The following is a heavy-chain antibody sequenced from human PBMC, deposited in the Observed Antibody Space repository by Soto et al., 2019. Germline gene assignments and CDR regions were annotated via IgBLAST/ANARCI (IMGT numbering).Heavy chain of an antibody. CDR2: INHRGTI. Sequence: PSETLSLTCRVDGGPLSDNYWNWIRQSPGKGLESIGEINHRGTINYNPSLRSRVRLSVDTSKNEFSLRLTSVTAADTAVYYCARGGGVRTSHMVWFDPWGQGTLVTVSS. D-gene: IGHD3-16*01. J-gene: IGHJ5*02. CDR3: ARGGGVRTSHMVWFDP. V-gene: IGHV4-34*01. CDR1: GGPLSDNY.